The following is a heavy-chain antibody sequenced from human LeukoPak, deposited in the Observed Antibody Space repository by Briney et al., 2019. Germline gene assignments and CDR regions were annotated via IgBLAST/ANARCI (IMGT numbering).Heavy chain of an antibody. Sequence: SVKVSCKASGGTFSSYAISWVRQAPGQGLEWMGRIIPILGIANYAQKFQGRVTITADKSTSTAYMELSSLRSEDTAVYYYILAGTTTIFDYWGQGTLVTVSS. CDR2: IIPILGIA. D-gene: IGHD6-19*01. CDR3: ILAGTTTIFDY. J-gene: IGHJ4*02. CDR1: GGTFSSYA. V-gene: IGHV1-69*04.